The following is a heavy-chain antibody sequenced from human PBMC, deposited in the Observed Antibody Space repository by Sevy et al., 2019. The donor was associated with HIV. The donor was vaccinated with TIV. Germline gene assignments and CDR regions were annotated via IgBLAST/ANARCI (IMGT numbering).Heavy chain of an antibody. J-gene: IGHJ4*02. CDR2: TRNKADGYTT. Sequence: GGSLRLSCVASGFTFSDHYMEWVRQAPGKGLEWVGRTRNKADGYTTENAASVKGRFTISRDESKNSLYVQMNSLKAADTAAYYCATHAGIAAAGRVFDYWGQGTLVTVSS. V-gene: IGHV3-72*01. CDR1: GFTFSDHY. CDR3: ATHAGIAAAGRVFDY. D-gene: IGHD6-13*01.